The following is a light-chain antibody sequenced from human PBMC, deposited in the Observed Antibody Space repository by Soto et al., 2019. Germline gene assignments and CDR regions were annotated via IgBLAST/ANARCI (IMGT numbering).Light chain of an antibody. V-gene: IGKV3-15*01. CDR3: QQYFNWPPLT. CDR1: QSVDTN. CDR2: SAS. Sequence: EVVMTQSPATLSVSPGDRATLSCRASQSVDTNVVWYQQKPGQPPRLLVHSASIRATGVPARFTGIGSGTEFTLTISSLQSEDFAVYYCQQYFNWPPLTFGGGTRVDIK. J-gene: IGKJ4*01.